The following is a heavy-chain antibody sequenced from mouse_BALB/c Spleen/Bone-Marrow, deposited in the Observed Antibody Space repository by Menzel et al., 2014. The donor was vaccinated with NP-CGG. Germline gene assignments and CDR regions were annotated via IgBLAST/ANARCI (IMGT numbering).Heavy chain of an antibody. Sequence: QVHVKQSGAELVKPGASVKLSCKASGYTFTSYWMHWVKQRPGQGLEWIGEINPSNGRTNYNEKFKSKATLTVDKSSSTAYMQLSSLTSEDSAVYYCARCHYGNYFDYWGQGTTLTVSS. CDR3: ARCHYGNYFDY. CDR2: INPSNGRT. D-gene: IGHD2-1*01. V-gene: IGHV1S81*02. J-gene: IGHJ2*01. CDR1: GYTFTSYW.